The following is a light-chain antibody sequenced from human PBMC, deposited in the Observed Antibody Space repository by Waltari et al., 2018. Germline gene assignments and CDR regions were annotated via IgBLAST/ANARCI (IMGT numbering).Light chain of an antibody. CDR2: ENS. Sequence: QSVLTQPPSMSGTPGQRVTISCSGSHSNIGSNFVYWYQQFPEMAPRLLIFENSRRPSGVPDRFSASKAGASASLAISGLRSEDEAHYHCASWDDSLRGRVFGGGTRLTVL. CDR3: ASWDDSLRGRV. J-gene: IGLJ3*02. CDR1: HSNIGSNF. V-gene: IGLV1-47*01.